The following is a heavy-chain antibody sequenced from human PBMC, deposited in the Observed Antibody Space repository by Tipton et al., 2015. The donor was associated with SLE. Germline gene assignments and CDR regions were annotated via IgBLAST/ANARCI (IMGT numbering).Heavy chain of an antibody. CDR1: GASIRSGAYY. CDR2: IYYSGST. V-gene: IGHV4-31*02. J-gene: IGHJ3*02. D-gene: IGHD4-23*01. CDR3: AREVTSNGFDI. Sequence: LRLSCTVSGASIRSGAYYWSWIRQQPGKGLEWLGYIYYSGSTYYNPSLKSRVTISVDTSKNQFSLKLSSVTAADTAVYYCAREVTSNGFDIWGQGTMVTVSS.